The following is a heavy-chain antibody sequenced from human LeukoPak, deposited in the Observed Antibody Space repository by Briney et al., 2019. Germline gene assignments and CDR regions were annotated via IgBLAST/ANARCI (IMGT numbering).Heavy chain of an antibody. CDR1: GFTFSSYA. Sequence: GGSLRLSCAASGFTFSSYAMSWVRQAPGKGLEWVSAISGSGGSTYYADSVKGRFPISRDNSKNTLYLQMNSLRAEDTAVYYCAKDRGYCSSTSCPHDYWGQGTLVTVSS. CDR3: AKDRGYCSSTSCPHDY. J-gene: IGHJ4*02. V-gene: IGHV3-23*01. CDR2: ISGSGGST. D-gene: IGHD2-2*01.